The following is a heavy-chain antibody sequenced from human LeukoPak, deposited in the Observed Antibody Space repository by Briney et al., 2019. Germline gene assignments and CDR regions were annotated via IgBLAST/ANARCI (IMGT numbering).Heavy chain of an antibody. J-gene: IGHJ3*02. V-gene: IGHV3-21*01. CDR2: IGSSTNYT. D-gene: IGHD6-13*01. Sequence: PGGSLRLSCAASGFTFSNYAMHWVRQAPGKGLEWVSSIGSSTNYTYYADSVRGRFTISRDNAKNSLYLQMNSLRAEDTAVYYCARAEYSSSWYAGAFDIWGQGTMVTVSS. CDR3: ARAEYSSSWYAGAFDI. CDR1: GFTFSNYA.